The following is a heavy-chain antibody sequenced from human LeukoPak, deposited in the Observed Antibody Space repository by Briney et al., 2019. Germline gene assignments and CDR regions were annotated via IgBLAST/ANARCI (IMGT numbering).Heavy chain of an antibody. CDR2: ISGSGGST. V-gene: IGHV3-23*01. CDR3: AKDGAGGPFDY. J-gene: IGHJ4*02. CDR1: GFTFSSYA. D-gene: IGHD1-14*01. Sequence: GGSLRLSCAASGFTFSSYAMSWVRQAPGKGLEGVSAISGSGGSTYYADSVKGRFTISRDNSKNTMYLQMNSLRAEDTAVYYCAKDGAGGPFDYWGQGTLVTVSS.